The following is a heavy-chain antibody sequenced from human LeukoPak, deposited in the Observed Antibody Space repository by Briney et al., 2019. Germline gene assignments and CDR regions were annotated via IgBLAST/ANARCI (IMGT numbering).Heavy chain of an antibody. V-gene: IGHV3-66*01. CDR2: IYSGVST. J-gene: IGHJ4*02. CDR1: GFTVSSTY. CDR3: ARDASFDY. Sequence: GGCLRLSCAASGFTVSSTYMNWVRQAPGKGLEWVSVIYSGVSTYYADSVKGRFTISRDNSKNTLYLQMNALRAEDTAVYHCARDASFDYWGQGTLVTVSP.